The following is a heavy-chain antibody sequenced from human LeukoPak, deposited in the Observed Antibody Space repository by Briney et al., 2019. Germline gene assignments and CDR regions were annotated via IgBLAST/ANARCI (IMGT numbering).Heavy chain of an antibody. V-gene: IGHV4-59*08. CDR2: VSYSGTT. CDR3: ARHRDSSALEAFDI. CDR1: GGSISSFY. J-gene: IGHJ3*02. Sequence: SETLSLTCTVSGGSISSFYWSWIRQQPGEGLEWIGCVSYSGTTNYNPSLRSRVTLSVDTSKSHFSLKLSSVTAPDTAVYYCARHRDSSALEAFDICGEGTLVTVSS. D-gene: IGHD3-22*01.